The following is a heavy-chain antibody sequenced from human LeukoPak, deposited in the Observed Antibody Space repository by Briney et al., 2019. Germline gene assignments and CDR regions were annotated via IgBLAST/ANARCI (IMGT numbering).Heavy chain of an antibody. J-gene: IGHJ5*02. D-gene: IGHD3-22*01. V-gene: IGHV7-4-1*02. CDR2: INTNTGNP. CDR1: GYTFTSYA. CDR3: ARGAEPYYHDTGGYAWFDP. Sequence: ASVKVSCKASGYTFTSYAMNWVRQAPGQGLEWMGWINTNTGNPTYAQGFTGRFVFSLDTSVSTAYLQISSLKAEDTAVYCCARGAEPYYHDTGGYAWFDPWGQGTLVTVSP.